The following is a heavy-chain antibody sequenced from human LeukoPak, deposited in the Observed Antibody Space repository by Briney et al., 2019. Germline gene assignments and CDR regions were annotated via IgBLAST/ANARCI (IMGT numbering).Heavy chain of an antibody. CDR3: ARSTAMGYYYYGMDV. Sequence: SVKVSCKASGGTFSSYAISWVRQAPGQGLEWMGGIIPIFGTANYAQKFQGRVTITADESTSTAYMELSSLRSEDTAVYCCARSTAMGYYYYGMDVWGQGTTVTVSS. V-gene: IGHV1-69*13. CDR2: IIPIFGTA. D-gene: IGHD5-18*01. CDR1: GGTFSSYA. J-gene: IGHJ6*02.